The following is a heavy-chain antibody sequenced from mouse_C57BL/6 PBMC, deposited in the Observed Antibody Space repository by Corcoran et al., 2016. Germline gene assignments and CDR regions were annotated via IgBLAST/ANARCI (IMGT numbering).Heavy chain of an antibody. CDR1: GYAFSSYW. Sequence: QVQLQQSGAELVKPGSSVKISCKASGYAFSSYWMNWVKQRPGKGLEWMGQIYPGDGDTNYNGKVKGKATLTADKSSSTAYMQLSSLTSEDSAVYFCARSREYYAMDYWGQGTSVTVSS. J-gene: IGHJ4*01. V-gene: IGHV1-80*01. CDR2: IYPGDGDT. CDR3: ARSREYYAMDY.